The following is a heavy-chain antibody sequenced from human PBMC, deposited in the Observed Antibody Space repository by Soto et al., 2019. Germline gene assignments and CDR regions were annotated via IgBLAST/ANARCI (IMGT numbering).Heavy chain of an antibody. V-gene: IGHV3-23*01. CDR2: LYGSGRGV. CDR1: GFTFSSYA. CDR3: AKDAIAGDGVWLAHA. D-gene: IGHD4-17*01. J-gene: IGHJ5*02. Sequence: EVQLLESGGGLVQPGGSLRLSCAASGFTFSSYAMIWIRQVPGKGLEWVSGLYGSGRGVHYADSVKGRFSISRDNSASAVYLQMNNLRVEDTAVYYCAKDAIAGDGVWLAHAWGRGTAVTVSS.